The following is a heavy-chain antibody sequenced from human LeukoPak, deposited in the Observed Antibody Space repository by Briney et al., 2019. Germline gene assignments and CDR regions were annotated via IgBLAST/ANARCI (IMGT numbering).Heavy chain of an antibody. CDR2: ISWVGGST. CDR3: AKDIQSSGYSYGVTGFDY. J-gene: IGHJ4*02. D-gene: IGHD5-18*01. Sequence: GGSLRLSCAASGFTFDDYTMHWVRQAPGKGLEWVSLISWVGGSTYYADSVKGRFTISRDNSKNSLYLQMNSLRTEDTALYYCAKDIQSSGYSYGVTGFDYWGQGTLVTVSS. CDR1: GFTFDDYT. V-gene: IGHV3-43*01.